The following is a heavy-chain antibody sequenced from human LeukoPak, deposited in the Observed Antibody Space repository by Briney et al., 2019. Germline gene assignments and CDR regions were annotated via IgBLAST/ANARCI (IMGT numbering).Heavy chain of an antibody. CDR3: ARGPATGTAWPFDY. V-gene: IGHV1-46*01. D-gene: IGHD6-13*01. CDR2: INPSGGST. J-gene: IGHJ4*02. CDR1: GYTFTSYY. Sequence: GASVKVSCKASGYTFTSYYMHWVRQAPGQGLEWMGIINPSGGSTRYAQKFQDRVTMTRDTSASTLYVELSSLSSEDTAVYYCARGPATGTAWPFDYWGQGSLVTVSS.